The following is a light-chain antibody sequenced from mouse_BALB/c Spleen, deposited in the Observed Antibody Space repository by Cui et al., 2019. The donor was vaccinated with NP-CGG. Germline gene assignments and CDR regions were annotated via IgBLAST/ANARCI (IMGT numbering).Light chain of an antibody. CDR3: VLWYSNHWV. CDR1: TGAVTSSNY. CDR2: GTN. J-gene: IGLJ1*01. V-gene: IGLV1*01. Sequence: QAVLTPESVLTASPGETVTLTCRSNTGAVTSSNYANWVQEKPDHLFTGLIGGTNNRAPGVPARFSGSLIGDKAALTITGAQTEDEAIYFCVLWYSNHWVFGGGTKLTVL.